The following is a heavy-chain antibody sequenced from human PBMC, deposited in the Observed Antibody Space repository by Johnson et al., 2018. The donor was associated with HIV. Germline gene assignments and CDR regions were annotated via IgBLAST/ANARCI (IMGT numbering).Heavy chain of an antibody. J-gene: IGHJ3*02. CDR2: ISYDGSNK. CDR3: AREGGRGMGVFDI. V-gene: IGHV3-30*04. Sequence: VQLMESGGGVVQPGRSLRLSCAASGFTFSSYAMHWVRQAPGKGLELVAAISYDGSNKYYADSVKGRFTISRDNSKNTLYLQMNSLRAEDTAVYYCAREGGRGMGVFDIWGQGTMVTVSS. CDR1: GFTFSSYA. D-gene: IGHD3-16*01.